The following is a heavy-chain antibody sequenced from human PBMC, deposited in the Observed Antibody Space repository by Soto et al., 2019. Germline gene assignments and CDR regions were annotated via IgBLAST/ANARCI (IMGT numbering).Heavy chain of an antibody. V-gene: IGHV3-23*01. J-gene: IGHJ4*02. CDR3: AKDRQYPRKYFHY. CDR2: ISPNGQGI. Sequence: VKLLESGGGLVQPGGSLSLSCGVSGFTVTSNGVSWVRQAPGKGLEWVSAISPNGQGIWYAESVKGRFTISSNIYRNTVFLQLDSLRAEDTAVYYCAKDRQYPRKYFHYWGQGTLVTVSS. CDR1: GFTVTSNG. D-gene: IGHD4-4*01.